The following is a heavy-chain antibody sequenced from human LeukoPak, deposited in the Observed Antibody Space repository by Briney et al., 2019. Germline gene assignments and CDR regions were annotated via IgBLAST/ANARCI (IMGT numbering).Heavy chain of an antibody. CDR3: ARDWELGY. Sequence: ASVKVSCKTSGYIFTTYYMHWVRQAPGQGLEWMGTIYPSGVTTTYAQNFQGRVNMTRDTSTSTVYMELSSLRSEDTAVYYCARDWELGYWGQGTLVTVSS. V-gene: IGHV1-46*01. D-gene: IGHD1-7*01. CDR1: GYIFTTYY. CDR2: IYPSGVTT. J-gene: IGHJ4*02.